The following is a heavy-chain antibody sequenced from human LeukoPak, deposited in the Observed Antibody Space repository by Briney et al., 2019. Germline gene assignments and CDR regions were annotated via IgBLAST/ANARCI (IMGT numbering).Heavy chain of an antibody. J-gene: IGHJ4*02. D-gene: IGHD5-12*01. Sequence: GGSLRLSCAASGFTFSSYGMHWVRQAPGKGLEWVAVISYDGSNKYYADSVKGRFTISGDNSKNTLYLQMNSLRAEDTAVYYCATLYQLGYSGYDYSEGRVDYWGQGTLVTVSS. V-gene: IGHV3-30*03. CDR1: GFTFSSYG. CDR3: ATLYQLGYSGYDYSEGRVDY. CDR2: ISYDGSNK.